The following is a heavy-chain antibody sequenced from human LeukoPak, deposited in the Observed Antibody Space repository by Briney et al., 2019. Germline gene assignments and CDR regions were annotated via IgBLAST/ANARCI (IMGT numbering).Heavy chain of an antibody. CDR1: GDSISPYY. Sequence: SETLSLTCTVSGDSISPYYWSWIRQPPGKGLEWIGYIYYTGSTNYNPSLKSRITISVDTSKNQFSLKLTSVTAADTAVYYCARTHGAYSSGYYYYYYMDVWGKGTTVTISS. CDR2: IYYTGST. D-gene: IGHD5-18*01. J-gene: IGHJ6*03. V-gene: IGHV4-59*01. CDR3: ARTHGAYSSGYYYYYYMDV.